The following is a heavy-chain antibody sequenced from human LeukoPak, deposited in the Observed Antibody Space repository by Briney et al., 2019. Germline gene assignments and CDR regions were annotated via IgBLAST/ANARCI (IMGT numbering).Heavy chain of an antibody. V-gene: IGHV3-9*01. D-gene: IGHD3-10*01. CDR2: ISWNSGSI. Sequence: GGSLRLSCAASGFTFDDYAMHWVRQAPGKGLEWASGISWNSGSIGYADSVKGRFTISRGNAKNSLYLQMNSLRAEDTALYYCAKDFGDSYYYYMDVWGKGTTVTVSS. J-gene: IGHJ6*03. CDR3: AKDFGDSYYYYMDV. CDR1: GFTFDDYA.